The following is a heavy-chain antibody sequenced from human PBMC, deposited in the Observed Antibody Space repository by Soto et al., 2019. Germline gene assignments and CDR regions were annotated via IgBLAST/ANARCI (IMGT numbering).Heavy chain of an antibody. J-gene: IGHJ6*02. V-gene: IGHV3-21*01. CDR3: ARDHGEKGYGSGGSCPPAYYYGMDV. D-gene: IGHD2-15*01. Sequence: EVQLVESGGGLVKPGGSLRLSCAASGFTFSSYSMNWVRQAPGKGLEWVSSISSSSSYIYYADSVKGRFTISRDNAKNSLYLQMNSLRGEDTAVYYCARDHGEKGYGSGGSCPPAYYYGMDVWGQGTTVTVSS. CDR2: ISSSSSYI. CDR1: GFTFSSYS.